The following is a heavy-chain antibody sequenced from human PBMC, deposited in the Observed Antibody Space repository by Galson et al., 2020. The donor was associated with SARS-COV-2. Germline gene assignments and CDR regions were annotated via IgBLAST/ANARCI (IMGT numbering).Heavy chain of an antibody. J-gene: IGHJ4*02. CDR1: GFSFSTYA. CDR3: AKDRGRSCAGRRCTTISSYDY. D-gene: IGHD2-2*01. V-gene: IGHV3-23*01. Sequence: GGSLRLSCAASGFSFSTYAMSWVRQGPGKGLEWVSGIGGSGASISHADSVKGRFAISRDNSKNTLYLQMDSLRAEDTAVYFCAKDRGRSCAGRRCTTISSYDYWGQGILVTVSS. CDR2: IGGSGASI.